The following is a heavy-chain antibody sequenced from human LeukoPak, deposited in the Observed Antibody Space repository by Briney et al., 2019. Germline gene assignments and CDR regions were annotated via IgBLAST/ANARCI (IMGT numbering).Heavy chain of an antibody. V-gene: IGHV4-39*01. D-gene: IGHD6-13*01. J-gene: IGHJ6*02. Sequence: PSETLSLTCTVSGDSISSSSYYWGWIRQPPGEGLEWIGIIYYTGATYYNPSLKSRVTISVDTSKNQFSLKLSSVTAADTAVYYCARGSSRPYYYGMDVWGQGTTVTVSS. CDR1: GDSISSSSYY. CDR3: ARGSSRPYYYGMDV. CDR2: IYYTGAT.